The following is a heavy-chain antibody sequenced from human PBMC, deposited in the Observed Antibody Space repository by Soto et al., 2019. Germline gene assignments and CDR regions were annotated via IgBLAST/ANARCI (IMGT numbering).Heavy chain of an antibody. D-gene: IGHD2-2*01. CDR3: ACEFPIVLVPAAILDRMDV. CDR1: GFTFSDYY. Sequence: PVGSLRLSCAASGFTFSDYYMSWVRQAPGKGLEWVSYISSSSSYTSYADSVKGRFTISRDNAKNSLYLQMNSLRAEDTAVYYCACEFPIVLVPAAILDRMDVWGQGTTVTVSS. CDR2: ISSSSSYT. J-gene: IGHJ6*02. V-gene: IGHV3-11*06.